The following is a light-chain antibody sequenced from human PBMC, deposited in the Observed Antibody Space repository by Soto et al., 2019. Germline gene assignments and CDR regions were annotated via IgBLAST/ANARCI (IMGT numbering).Light chain of an antibody. CDR2: EVS. J-gene: IGLJ3*02. V-gene: IGLV2-14*01. CDR3: SSYTSSSTRV. CDR1: SSDVGGYNY. Sequence: QSALTQPASVSGSPGQSITISCTGTSSDVGGYNYVSWYQQHPGKAPKLMIYEVSNRLSGVSNRFSGSKSGNTASLTISGLQAEDEAEYYCSSYTSSSTRVFGGGTKLTVL.